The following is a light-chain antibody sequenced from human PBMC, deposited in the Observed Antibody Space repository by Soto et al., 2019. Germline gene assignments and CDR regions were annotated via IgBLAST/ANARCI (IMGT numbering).Light chain of an antibody. J-gene: IGLJ1*01. Sequence: QSVLTQPASVSGSPGQSITISCTVTGSDARTYNLVSWYQQHPGKVPKLIIYEASKRPSGVSNRFSGSQPGNTASLTVSGLHAEEEADYYCCSYAGDKTYVFDSGTKVTVL. CDR1: GSDARTYNL. V-gene: IGLV2-23*01. CDR2: EAS. CDR3: CSYAGDKTYV.